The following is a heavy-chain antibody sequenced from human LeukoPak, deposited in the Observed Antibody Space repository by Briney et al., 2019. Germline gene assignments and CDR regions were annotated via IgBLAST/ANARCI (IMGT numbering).Heavy chain of an antibody. Sequence: GGSLRLSCAASGFTFRSYSMNWVRQAPGKGLEWVSSISSSSSYIYYADSVKGRFTVSRDNAENSLYLQMNSLTVEDTAVYYCARDPAAWDFWGQGTLVTVSS. CDR2: ISSSSSYI. CDR1: GFTFRSYS. V-gene: IGHV3-21*01. CDR3: ARDPAAWDF. J-gene: IGHJ4*02. D-gene: IGHD6-13*01.